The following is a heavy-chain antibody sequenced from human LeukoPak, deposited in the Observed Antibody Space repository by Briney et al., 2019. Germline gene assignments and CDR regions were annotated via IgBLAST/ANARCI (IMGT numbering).Heavy chain of an antibody. CDR1: GFTFSSYS. J-gene: IGHJ3*02. D-gene: IGHD4-23*01. CDR3: ARSTVVMGDSFNI. CDR2: ISSSSSYI. V-gene: IGHV3-21*01. Sequence: PGGSLRLSCAASGFTFSSYSMNWVRQAPGKGLEWVSSISSSSSYIYYADSVKGRFTISRDNAKNSLYLQMNSLRAEDTAVYYCARSTVVMGDSFNIGGQGTMVTVSA.